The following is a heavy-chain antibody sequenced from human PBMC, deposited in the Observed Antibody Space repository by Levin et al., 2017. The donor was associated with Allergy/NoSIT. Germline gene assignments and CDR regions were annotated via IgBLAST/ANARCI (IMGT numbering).Heavy chain of an antibody. Sequence: GGSLRLSCSASGFTFGDYAMSWFRQAPGKGLEWVAFLRSNRHGGTSEYAASVRGRFIISRDDSKSIAYLQMNSLKIEDTAVYYCTRDRAARHWFDPWGQGTLVTVSS. J-gene: IGHJ5*02. D-gene: IGHD6-6*01. V-gene: IGHV3-49*03. CDR2: LRSNRHGGTS. CDR1: GFTFGDYA. CDR3: TRDRAARHWFDP.